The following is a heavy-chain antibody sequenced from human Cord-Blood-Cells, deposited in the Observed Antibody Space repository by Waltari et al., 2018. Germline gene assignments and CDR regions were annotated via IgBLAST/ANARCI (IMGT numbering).Heavy chain of an antibody. J-gene: IGHJ4*02. D-gene: IGHD6-13*01. Sequence: EVQLVQSGAEVKKPGESLKISCKGSGYSFTSYWIGWVRQMPGKGREGDGLILSGDLDTKYRPSFQGQVSIPAGQSISTAYPQWGSLEASDTAMYYCARQDNIAAAVNFGYWGQGTLVTVSS. V-gene: IGHV5-51*01. CDR3: ARQDNIAAAVNFGY. CDR1: GYSFTSYW. CDR2: ILSGDLDT.